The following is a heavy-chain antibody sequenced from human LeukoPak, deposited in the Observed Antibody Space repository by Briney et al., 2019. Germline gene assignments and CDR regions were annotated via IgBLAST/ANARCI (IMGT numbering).Heavy chain of an antibody. CDR3: ASAGVVGASTYWYFDL. CDR2: ISWNSGSI. Sequence: PGGSLRLSCAASGFTFDDYAMHWVRQAPGKGLEWVSGISWNSGSIGYADSVKGRFTISRDNAESSLYLQMNSLRAEDTAIYYCASAGVVGASTYWYFDLWGRGTRVTVSS. CDR1: GFTFDDYA. D-gene: IGHD1-26*01. V-gene: IGHV3-9*01. J-gene: IGHJ2*01.